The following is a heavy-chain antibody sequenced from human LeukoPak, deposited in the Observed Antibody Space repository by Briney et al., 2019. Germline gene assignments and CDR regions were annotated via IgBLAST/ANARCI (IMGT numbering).Heavy chain of an antibody. V-gene: IGHV1-2*02. CDR1: GYTFTAYY. CDR3: ARDHCSANSCYEDYYNGLDV. J-gene: IGHJ6*02. Sequence: ASVKVSCKASGYTFTAYYLPWVRLAPGQGLEWMGWINPKSGGTEYAQRFQGRVTMTRDTSISTAYMELSRLRSDDTAVYYCARDHCSANSCYEDYYNGLDVWGQGTTVTVSS. CDR2: INPKSGGT. D-gene: IGHD2-2*01.